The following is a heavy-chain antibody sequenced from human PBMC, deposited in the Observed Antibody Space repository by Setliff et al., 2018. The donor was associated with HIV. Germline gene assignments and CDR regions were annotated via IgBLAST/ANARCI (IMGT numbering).Heavy chain of an antibody. Sequence: ASVKVSCKASGYTFTSYGISWVRQAPGQGLEWMGRMHPKSGGANLVQKFEDRVTMTRDTSINTAYMEVSRLRSDDTAVYYCARQGSLTGYYTVDYWGQGTLVTVSS. D-gene: IGHD3-9*01. CDR2: MHPKSGGA. V-gene: IGHV1-2*06. CDR3: ARQGSLTGYYTVDY. CDR1: GYTFTSYG. J-gene: IGHJ4*02.